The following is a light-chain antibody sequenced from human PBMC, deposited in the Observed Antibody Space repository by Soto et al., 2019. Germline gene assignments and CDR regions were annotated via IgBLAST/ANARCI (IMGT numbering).Light chain of an antibody. Sequence: ESMLTQSPGTLSLSPGERATLSCRASQSVSTRYLAWYQQKPGQAPRLLIYGASIRATGIPDRFSGSGSGTDFTLTISRLEPENFAVYYCHQFGSSPPAFTFGQETKLHI. CDR2: GAS. V-gene: IGKV3-20*01. J-gene: IGKJ2*01. CDR1: QSVSTRY. CDR3: HQFGSSPPAFT.